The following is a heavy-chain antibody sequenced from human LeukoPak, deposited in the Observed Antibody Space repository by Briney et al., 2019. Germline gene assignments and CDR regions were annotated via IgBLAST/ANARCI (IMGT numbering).Heavy chain of an antibody. V-gene: IGHV1-18*01. Sequence: ASVKVSCKASGYTFTSYGISWVRQAPGQGLEWMGWISAYNGNTNYAQKLQGRVTKTTDTSTSTAYMELRSLRSDDTAVYYCARESLGYCSSTSCHNWFDPWGQGTLVTVSS. CDR1: GYTFTSYG. CDR2: ISAYNGNT. CDR3: ARESLGYCSSTSCHNWFDP. J-gene: IGHJ5*02. D-gene: IGHD2-2*01.